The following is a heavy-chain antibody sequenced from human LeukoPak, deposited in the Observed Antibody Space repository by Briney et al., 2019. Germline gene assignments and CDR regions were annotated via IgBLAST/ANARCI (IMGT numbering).Heavy chain of an antibody. D-gene: IGHD3-3*01. J-gene: IGHJ3*02. CDR1: GFTFNSYS. Sequence: GGSLRLSCAAYGFTFNSYSMSWVRQAPGKGLEWVSYISSSSSTIYYADSVKGRFTISRDNAKNSLYLQMNSMRDEDTAEYYCASPIRFHDAFDIWGQGTMVTVSS. V-gene: IGHV3-48*02. CDR2: ISSSSSTI. CDR3: ASPIRFHDAFDI.